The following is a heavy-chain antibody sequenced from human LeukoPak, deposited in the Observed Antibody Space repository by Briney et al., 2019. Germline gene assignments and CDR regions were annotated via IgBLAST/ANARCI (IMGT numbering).Heavy chain of an antibody. CDR3: ARVFQAVDI. V-gene: IGHV3-30-3*01. D-gene: IGHD2-21*01. J-gene: IGHJ3*02. Sequence: GGSLRLSCAASGFTFSSYAMHWVRQAPGKGLEWVAVISYDGSNKYYADSVKGRFTISRDNSKNTLYLQMNSLRAEDTAVYYCARVFQAVDIWGQGTMVTVSS. CDR1: GFTFSSYA. CDR2: ISYDGSNK.